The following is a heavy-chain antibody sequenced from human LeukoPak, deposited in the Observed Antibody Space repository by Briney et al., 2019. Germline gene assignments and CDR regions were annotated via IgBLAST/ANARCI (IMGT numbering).Heavy chain of an antibody. D-gene: IGHD3-3*01. CDR1: GYTFTSYD. J-gene: IGHJ6*02. Sequence: ASVKVSCKASGYTFTSYDINWVRQATGQGLEWMGWMNPNSGNTGYAQKFQGRVTMTRNTSISTAYMELSSLRSEDTAVYYCARGGGGITIFGVVITYYYYGMDVWGQGTTVTVSS. CDR3: ARGGGGITIFGVVITYYYYGMDV. V-gene: IGHV1-8*01. CDR2: MNPNSGNT.